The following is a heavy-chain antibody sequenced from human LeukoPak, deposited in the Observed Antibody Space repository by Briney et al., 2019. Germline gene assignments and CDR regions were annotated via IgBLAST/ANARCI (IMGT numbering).Heavy chain of an antibody. J-gene: IGHJ6*03. CDR3: ARVYCSSTSCYYYYYMDV. V-gene: IGHV4-61*01. CDR2: IYYSGST. D-gene: IGHD2-2*01. Sequence: PSETLSLTCAVSGYSISSGYYWSWIRQPPGKGLEWIGYIYYSGSTNYNPSLKSRVTISVDTSKNQFSLKLSSVTAADTAVYYCARVYCSSTSCYYYYYMDVWGKGTTVTVSS. CDR1: GYSISSGYY.